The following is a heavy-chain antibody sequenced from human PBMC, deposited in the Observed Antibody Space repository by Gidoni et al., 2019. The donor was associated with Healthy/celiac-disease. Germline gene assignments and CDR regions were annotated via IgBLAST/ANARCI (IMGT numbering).Heavy chain of an antibody. D-gene: IGHD2-2*01. CDR3: ARNLRKGYCSSTSCYEAFDI. Sequence: QVQLVESGGGVVQPGRSLRLSCAASGFTFSSYAMHWVRQAPGKGLEWVAVISYDGSNKYYADSVKGRFTISRDNSKNTLYLQMNSLRAEDTAVYYCARNLRKGYCSSTSCYEAFDIWGQGTMVTVSS. J-gene: IGHJ3*02. CDR1: GFTFSSYA. CDR2: ISYDGSNK. V-gene: IGHV3-30-3*01.